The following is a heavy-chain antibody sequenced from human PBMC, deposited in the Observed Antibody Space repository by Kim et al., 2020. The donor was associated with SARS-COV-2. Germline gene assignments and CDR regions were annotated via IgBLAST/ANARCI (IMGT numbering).Heavy chain of an antibody. V-gene: IGHV3-23*01. CDR1: GFTFSKYA. CDR3: APEPSCSWPNWFDP. D-gene: IGHD2-15*01. J-gene: IGHJ5*02. CDR2: ISGSGVIT. Sequence: GGSLRLSCAASGFTFSKYAISWVRQAPGKGLECVSAISGSGVITYYTSSVKGRFTISRDNSKKTVYLQMNSLRAEDTAVYYCAPEPSCSWPNWFDPWGQGTLVTVSS.